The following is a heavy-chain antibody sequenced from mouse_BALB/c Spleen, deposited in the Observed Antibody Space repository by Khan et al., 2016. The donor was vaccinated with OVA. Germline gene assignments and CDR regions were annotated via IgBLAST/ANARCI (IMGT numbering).Heavy chain of an antibody. D-gene: IGHD1-1*01. V-gene: IGHV1-9*01. CDR3: ARGNYYGSSSWFGY. Sequence: VQLQQSGAELMKPGASVKISCKATGYTFSSYWIEWVKQRPGHGLEWIGEILPGSGRNNYNEKFKGKATFTADTSSNTAYMQLSNLHSDDSAVYYCARGNYYGSSSWFGYWGQGTLVTVSA. J-gene: IGHJ3*01. CDR2: ILPGSGRN. CDR1: GYTFSSYW.